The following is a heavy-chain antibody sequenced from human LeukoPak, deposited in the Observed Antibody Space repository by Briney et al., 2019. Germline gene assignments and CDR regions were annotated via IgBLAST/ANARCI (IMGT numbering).Heavy chain of an antibody. V-gene: IGHV1-8*01. CDR2: MNANSGNT. CDR1: GYTFTSYD. D-gene: IGHD2-2*01. J-gene: IGHJ6*04. CDR3: ARDLLYCSSTSSPFRMDV. Sequence: ASVKVSCKASGYTFTSYDINWVRQATGQGREGIGWMNANSGNTGYAQKFQGRDTMTRNTTRSTAYMELSSLRCEGSALGYLARDLLYCSSTSSPFRMDVWGKGTTVPVSP.